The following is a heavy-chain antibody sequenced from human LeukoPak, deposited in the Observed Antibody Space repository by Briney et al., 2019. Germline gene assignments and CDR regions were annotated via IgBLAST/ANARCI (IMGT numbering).Heavy chain of an antibody. CDR3: AREGGYDILTGYQDY. D-gene: IGHD3-9*01. J-gene: IGHJ4*02. CDR2: INPNNGDT. Sequence: ASVKVSCKASGYIFTTYFIHWVRQAPGQGLEWMGWINPNNGDTNYVQKFQGRVTMARDTSISTAYMELTRLRSDDTAVYYCAREGGYDILTGYQDYWGQGTLVTVSS. CDR1: GYIFTTYF. V-gene: IGHV1-2*02.